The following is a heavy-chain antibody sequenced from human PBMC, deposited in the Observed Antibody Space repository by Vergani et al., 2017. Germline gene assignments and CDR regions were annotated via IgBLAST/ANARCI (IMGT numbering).Heavy chain of an antibody. V-gene: IGHV5-51*01. CDR2: IYPGDSDT. CDR1: GYSFTSYW. Sequence: EVQLVQSGAEVKKPGESLKISCKGSGYSFTSYWIGWVRQMPGKGLEWMGIIYPGDSDTRYSPSFQGQVTISADKSISTAYLQWSSLQASDTAMYYCARRSNDYVWGSYRYSAFDIWGQGTMVTVSS. J-gene: IGHJ3*02. CDR3: ARRSNDYVWGSYRYSAFDI. D-gene: IGHD3-16*02.